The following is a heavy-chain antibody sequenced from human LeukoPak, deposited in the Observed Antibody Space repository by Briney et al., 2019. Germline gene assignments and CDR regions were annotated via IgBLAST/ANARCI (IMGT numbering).Heavy chain of an antibody. V-gene: IGHV4-4*07. Sequence: SETLSLTCTVSGGSISSYYWSWIRQPAGKGLEWIGHIYTSGSTNYNPSLKSRVTMSVDTSKNQFSLKLSSVTAADTAVYYCARDIGPYSSSWYNWFDPWGQGTLVTVSS. D-gene: IGHD6-13*01. J-gene: IGHJ5*02. CDR3: ARDIGPYSSSWYNWFDP. CDR2: IYTSGST. CDR1: GGSISSYY.